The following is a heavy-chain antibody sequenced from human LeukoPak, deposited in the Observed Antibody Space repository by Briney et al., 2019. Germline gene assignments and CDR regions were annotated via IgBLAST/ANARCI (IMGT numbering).Heavy chain of an antibody. CDR2: IKQDGSNK. CDR3: ARGDSWYTDY. CDR1: GFTFSDYY. D-gene: IGHD6-13*01. J-gene: IGHJ4*02. Sequence: PGGSLRLSCAASGFTFSDYYMSWVRQAPGKGLEWVAHIKQDGSNKYHMDSVKGRFTISRDNAKNSLYLQMNSLRAEDTAVYYCARGDSWYTDYWGQGTLVTVSS. V-gene: IGHV3-7*01.